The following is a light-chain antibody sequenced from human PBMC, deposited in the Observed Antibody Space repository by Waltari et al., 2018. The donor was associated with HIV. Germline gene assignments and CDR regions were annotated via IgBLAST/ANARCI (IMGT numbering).Light chain of an antibody. CDR2: NND. J-gene: IGLJ1*01. CDR1: SSNIVANH. V-gene: IGLV1-40*01. Sequence: QSVLTQPPSVSGAPGQRVTISCTGSSSNIVANHVHWYQQLPATAPKLLIYNNDIRPSGVPDRFSGSKSGTSASLAITGLQAEDEAEYYCQSSSGFGTGTKVTVL. CDR3: QSSSG.